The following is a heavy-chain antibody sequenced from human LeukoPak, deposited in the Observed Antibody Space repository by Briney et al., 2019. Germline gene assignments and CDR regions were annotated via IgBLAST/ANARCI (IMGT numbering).Heavy chain of an antibody. CDR3: GGDLTERGMGV. D-gene: IGHD4-11*01. CDR1: GYTFTSYG. CDR2: ISDYNGNK. Sequence: GASVKVSCKATGYTFTSYGISWVRQAPGQGLEWMGWISDYNGNKNYAQKLQGIATIATDTSTSTAYMGLRSLRSDDTAVYCCGGDLTERGMGVWGKRNALSVSS. V-gene: IGHV1-18*04. J-gene: IGHJ6*04.